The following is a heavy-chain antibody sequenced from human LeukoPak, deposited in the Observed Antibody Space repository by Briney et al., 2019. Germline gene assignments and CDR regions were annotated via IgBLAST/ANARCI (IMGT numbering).Heavy chain of an antibody. J-gene: IGHJ4*02. Sequence: GRSLRLSCAASGFTFSSYGMHWVRQAPGKGLEWVAVISYDGSNKYYADSVKGRFTISRDNSKNTLYLQMNSLRAEDTAVYYCAKGPLRGTAAAIDYWGQGTLVTVSS. D-gene: IGHD2-2*01. CDR2: ISYDGSNK. CDR1: GFTFSSYG. V-gene: IGHV3-30*18. CDR3: AKGPLRGTAAAIDY.